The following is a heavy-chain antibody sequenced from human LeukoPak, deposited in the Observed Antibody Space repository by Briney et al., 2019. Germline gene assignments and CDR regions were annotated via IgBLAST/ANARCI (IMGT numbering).Heavy chain of an antibody. V-gene: IGHV3-11*01. Sequence: GGSLRLSCAASGFTFSDYYMSWIRQAPGKGLEWVSYISSSGTTKYYADSVKGRFTISRDNAKNSLYPQMNSLRAEDTAVYYCARDDGGSYLDYWGQGTLVTVSS. CDR3: ARDDGGSYLDY. D-gene: IGHD1-26*01. J-gene: IGHJ4*02. CDR2: ISSSGTTK. CDR1: GFTFSDYY.